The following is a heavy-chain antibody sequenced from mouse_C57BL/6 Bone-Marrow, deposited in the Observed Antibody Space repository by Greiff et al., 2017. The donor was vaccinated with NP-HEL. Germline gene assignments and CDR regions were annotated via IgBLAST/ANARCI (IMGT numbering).Heavy chain of an antibody. Sequence: DVMLVESGGGLVQPGGSMKLSCVASGFTFSNYWMNWVRQSPEKGLEWVAQIRLKSDNYATHYAESVKGRFTISRDDSKSSVYLQMNNLRAEDTGIYYCTTYYDYDEGTAYWGQGTLVTVSA. V-gene: IGHV6-3*01. CDR2: IRLKSDNYAT. CDR3: TTYYDYDEGTAY. D-gene: IGHD2-4*01. CDR1: GFTFSNYW. J-gene: IGHJ3*01.